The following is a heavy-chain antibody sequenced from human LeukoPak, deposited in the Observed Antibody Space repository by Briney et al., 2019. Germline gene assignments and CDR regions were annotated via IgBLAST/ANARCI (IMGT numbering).Heavy chain of an antibody. J-gene: IGHJ4*02. CDR2: IYYSGST. D-gene: IGHD2-2*01. CDR1: GGSISSYY. CDR3: ARVGQLAFDY. V-gene: IGHV4-59*01. Sequence: SETLSLTCTVSGGSISSYYWSWIRQSPEKGLEWIGYIYYSGSTNYNPSLKSRVTISVDTSKNQFSLRLSSVTAADSAVYYCARVGQLAFDYWGQGTLVTVSS.